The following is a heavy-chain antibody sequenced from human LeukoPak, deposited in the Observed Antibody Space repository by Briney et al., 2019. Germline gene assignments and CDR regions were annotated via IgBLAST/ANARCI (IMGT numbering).Heavy chain of an antibody. CDR2: IYPGDSDT. CDR1: GYSFTSYW. V-gene: IGHV5-51*01. D-gene: IGHD2-21*01. Sequence: GESLKISCKGSGYSFTSYWIGWVRQMPGKGLEWMGIIYPGDSDTRYSPSFQGQVTFSADKSITTAYLQWSSLKASDTAIYYCARRNPLAYDAFDIWGQGTVVTVSS. CDR3: ARRNPLAYDAFDI. J-gene: IGHJ3*02.